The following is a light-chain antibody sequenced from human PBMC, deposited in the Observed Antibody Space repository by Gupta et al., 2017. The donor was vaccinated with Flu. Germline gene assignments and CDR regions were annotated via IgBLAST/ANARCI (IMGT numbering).Light chain of an antibody. Sequence: GGGNIGSETVHWYQQKPGQAPVLVLYDDDFRPSGIPERFSGSNSGNTATLTISRVEAGDEADYYCQVWDTSTDHWLFGGGTILTVL. V-gene: IGLV3-21*01. CDR2: DDD. J-gene: IGLJ3*02. CDR1: NIGSET. CDR3: QVWDTSTDHWL.